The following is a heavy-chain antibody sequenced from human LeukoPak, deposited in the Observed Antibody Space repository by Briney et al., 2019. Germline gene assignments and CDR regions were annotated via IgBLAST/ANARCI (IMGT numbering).Heavy chain of an antibody. J-gene: IGHJ3*02. CDR3: AKNVGSGYTYGSYAFDI. D-gene: IGHD5-18*01. CDR2: ISGSGGST. CDR1: GFNFGSYA. Sequence: PGGSLRLSCAASGFNFGSYAMSWVRLAPGKGLERVSAISGSGGSTNYADSVKGRFTISRDNSKNTLDLQMNSLRAEDTAVYYCAKNVGSGYTYGSYAFDIWGQGTMVTVSS. V-gene: IGHV3-23*01.